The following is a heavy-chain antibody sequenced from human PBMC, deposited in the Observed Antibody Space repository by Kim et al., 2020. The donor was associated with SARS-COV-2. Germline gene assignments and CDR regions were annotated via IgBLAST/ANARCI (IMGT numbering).Heavy chain of an antibody. D-gene: IGHD3-22*01. Sequence: ADTVKGRFTISKDNSKNTLYLQMNSLRAEDTAVYYCATAAGGYYRGYFDYWGQGTLVTVSS. J-gene: IGHJ4*02. V-gene: IGHV3-30*02. CDR3: ATAAGGYYRGYFDY.